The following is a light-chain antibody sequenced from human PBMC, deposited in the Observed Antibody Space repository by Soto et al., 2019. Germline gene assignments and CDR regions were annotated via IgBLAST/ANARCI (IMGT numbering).Light chain of an antibody. CDR1: QSVGGY. CDR2: DAS. Sequence: DIVLTQSVSTLSLSPGGRATLSCRASQSVGGYLAWYQQRPGQAPRVLIYDASNWATGIPVRFSGSGSGTDFTLTISSLEPEDFAVYYCQQRSNWPVAFGQGTRVEIK. J-gene: IGKJ5*01. V-gene: IGKV3-11*01. CDR3: QQRSNWPVA.